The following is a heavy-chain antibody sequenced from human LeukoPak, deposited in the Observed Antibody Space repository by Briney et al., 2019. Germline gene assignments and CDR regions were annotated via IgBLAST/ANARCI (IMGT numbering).Heavy chain of an antibody. CDR3: AELGITMIGGV. J-gene: IGHJ6*04. V-gene: IGHV3-48*03. Sequence: GGALRLSCAASGFTFSSYDMNWVRQAPGKGLEWVSYISSSGSTIYYADSVKGRFTISRDNAKNSLYLQMNSLRAEDTAVYYCAELGITMIGGVWGKGTTVTISS. D-gene: IGHD3-10*02. CDR1: GFTFSSYD. CDR2: ISSSGSTI.